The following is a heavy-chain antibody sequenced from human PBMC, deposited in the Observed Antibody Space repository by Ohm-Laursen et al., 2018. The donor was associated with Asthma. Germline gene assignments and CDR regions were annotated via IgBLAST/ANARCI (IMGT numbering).Heavy chain of an antibody. V-gene: IGHV3-21*01. CDR1: GFTFSSYS. D-gene: IGHD3-10*01. CDR3: ARERMDYIQQEYYYYYYGMDV. J-gene: IGHJ6*02. CDR2: ISSSSSYI. Sequence: GSLRLSCAASGFTFSSYSMDWVRQAPGKGLEWVSSISSSSSYIYYADSVKGRFTISRDNAKNSLYLQMNSLRAEDTAVYYCARERMDYIQQEYYYYYYGMDVWGQGTTVTVSS.